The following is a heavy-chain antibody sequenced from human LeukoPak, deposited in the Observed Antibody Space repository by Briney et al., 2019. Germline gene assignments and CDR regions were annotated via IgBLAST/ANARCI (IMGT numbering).Heavy chain of an antibody. V-gene: IGHV4-59*01. CDR2: IYYSGST. CDR1: GGSISSYY. D-gene: IGHD3-3*01. Sequence: SETLSLTCTVSGGSISSYYWSWIRQPPGKGLEWIGYIYYSGSTNYNPSLKSRVTISVDTSKNQFSLKLSSVTAADTAVYYCARGVPFWSGYYFDYWGQGTLVTVSS. J-gene: IGHJ4*02. CDR3: ARGVPFWSGYYFDY.